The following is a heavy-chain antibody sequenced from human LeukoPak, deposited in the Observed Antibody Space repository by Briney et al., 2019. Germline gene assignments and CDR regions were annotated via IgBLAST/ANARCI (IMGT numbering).Heavy chain of an antibody. CDR3: ARRYCSSTSCYREYFDY. Sequence: GESLKISCKGSGYSLTSYWIGWVRQMPGKGLEWMGIIYPGDSDTRYSPSFQGQVTISADKSISTAYLQWSSLKASDTAMYYCARRYCSSTSCYREYFDYWGQGTLVTVSS. D-gene: IGHD2-2*01. CDR2: IYPGDSDT. J-gene: IGHJ4*02. V-gene: IGHV5-51*01. CDR1: GYSLTSYW.